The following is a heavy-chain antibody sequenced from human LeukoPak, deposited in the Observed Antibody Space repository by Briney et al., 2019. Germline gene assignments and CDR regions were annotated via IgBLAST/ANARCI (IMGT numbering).Heavy chain of an antibody. Sequence: SETLSLTCTVSGGSISSTNYYWGWIRQPPGKGLVWIGSMYYTESTYYNPSLKSRVTISIDTSKNQFSLQLTSVTAADTAVYYCARARFYFDSTVGWFDPSGQGTLVTVSS. V-gene: IGHV4-39*07. D-gene: IGHD3-22*01. CDR2: MYYTEST. J-gene: IGHJ5*02. CDR1: GGSISSTNYY. CDR3: ARARFYFDSTVGWFDP.